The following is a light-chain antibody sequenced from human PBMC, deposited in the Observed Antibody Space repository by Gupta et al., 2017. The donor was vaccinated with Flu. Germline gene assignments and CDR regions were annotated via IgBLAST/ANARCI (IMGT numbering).Light chain of an antibody. CDR2: LGS. V-gene: IGKV2-28*01. CDR3: MQAMQIPPN. J-gene: IGKJ4*01. Sequence: DIVMTQSPLSLPVTPGEPASISCRSSQSLLHSSGYNLLDWYLQRPGQPPQLLIYLGSNRAAGVPDRLSGTGSGTDFTLKISRVEAEDVGVYYGMQAMQIPPNLGGGTRVE. CDR1: QSLLHSSGYNL.